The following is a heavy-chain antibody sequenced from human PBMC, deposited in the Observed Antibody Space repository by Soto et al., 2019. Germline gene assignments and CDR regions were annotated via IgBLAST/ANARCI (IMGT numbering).Heavy chain of an antibody. CDR1: GWSVNGYE. D-gene: IGHD3-3*01. Sequence: XETLSVPLPVYGWSVNGYEWNWIRQPPGKGLEWIGEINHTGGTHYNPSLKGRVTMSVDTSKNQFSLRLSSVTAADTAIYYCANRITVFGLLIPPFDPWGQGTQVTSPQ. V-gene: IGHV4-34*01. J-gene: IGHJ5*02. CDR2: INHTGGT. CDR3: ANRITVFGLLIPPFDP.